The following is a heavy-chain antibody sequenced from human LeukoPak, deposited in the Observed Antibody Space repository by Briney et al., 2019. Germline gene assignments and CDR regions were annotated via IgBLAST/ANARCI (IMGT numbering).Heavy chain of an antibody. CDR1: GGSFSGYY. Sequence: SETLSLTCAVYGGSFSGYYWSWIRQPPGKGLEWIGEINHSGSTNYNPSLKSRVTISVDTSKNQFSLKLSSVTAADTAVYCCARSTYCSGGSCSHNWFDPWGQGTLVTVSS. CDR2: INHSGST. V-gene: IGHV4-34*01. J-gene: IGHJ5*02. D-gene: IGHD2-15*01. CDR3: ARSTYCSGGSCSHNWFDP.